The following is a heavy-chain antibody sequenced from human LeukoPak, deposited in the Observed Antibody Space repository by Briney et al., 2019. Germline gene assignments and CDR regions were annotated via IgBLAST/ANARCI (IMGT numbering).Heavy chain of an antibody. CDR2: IRVYNGTT. Sequence: ASVKVSCKASGYTFTSYGISWVRQAPGQGLEWMGWIRVYNGTTNYAQKLQGRVTITTDTSTSTAYMELRSLRSDDTAVYYCARPGAMETFYYDSSGYYYFDYWGQGTLVSVSS. CDR3: ARPGAMETFYYDSSGYYYFDY. J-gene: IGHJ4*02. CDR1: GYTFTSYG. V-gene: IGHV1-18*01. D-gene: IGHD3-22*01.